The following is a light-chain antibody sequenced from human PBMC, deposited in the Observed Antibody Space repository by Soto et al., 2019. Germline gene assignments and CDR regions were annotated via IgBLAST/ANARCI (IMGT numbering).Light chain of an antibody. J-gene: IGLJ3*02. CDR1: SSDIGGHDY. CDR3: ASYTSADTRV. Sequence: QSALTQPASVSGSPGQSITISCTGTSSDIGGHDYVFWYQQYPGKAPKLLISEVTNWPSGVSRRFSGSKSGATASLTITGLLAEDEADYYCASYTSADTRVFGGGTKLTVL. V-gene: IGLV2-14*01. CDR2: EVT.